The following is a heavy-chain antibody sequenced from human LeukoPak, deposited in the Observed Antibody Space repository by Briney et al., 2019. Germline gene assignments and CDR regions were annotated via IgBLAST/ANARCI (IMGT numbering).Heavy chain of an antibody. J-gene: IGHJ4*02. D-gene: IGHD6-13*01. Sequence: GGSLRLSCAASGFTFSSHWMHWVRQAPGKGLEWVSAISGSGDCTYYGDSVKGRFTISRDNSKNTLYLQMNSLRAEDTAVYYCAKTRPLDSSSWSHGDYWGQGTLVTVSS. CDR2: ISGSGDCT. CDR3: AKTRPLDSSSWSHGDY. V-gene: IGHV3-23*01. CDR1: GFTFSSHW.